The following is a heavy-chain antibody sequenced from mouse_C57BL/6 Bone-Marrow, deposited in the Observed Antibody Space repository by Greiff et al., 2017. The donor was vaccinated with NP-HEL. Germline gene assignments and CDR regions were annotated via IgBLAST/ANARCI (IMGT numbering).Heavy chain of an antibody. V-gene: IGHV14-2*01. Sequence: VQLQQSGAELVKPGASVKLSCTASGFNIKDYYMHWVKQRTEQGLEWIGRIDPADGETKYAPKFQGKATITADTSSNTAYLQLSSLTSEDTAVYYCASTVPHRYWYFEVWGTGTTVTVSS. CDR1: GFNIKDYY. CDR3: ASTVPHRYWYFEV. J-gene: IGHJ1*03. D-gene: IGHD1-1*01. CDR2: IDPADGET.